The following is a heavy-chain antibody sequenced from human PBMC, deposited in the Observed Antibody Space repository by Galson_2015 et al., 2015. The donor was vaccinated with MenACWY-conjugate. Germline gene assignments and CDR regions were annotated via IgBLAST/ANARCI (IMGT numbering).Heavy chain of an antibody. J-gene: IGHJ4*02. CDR2: GRST. Sequence: GRSTSYADSVTGRFTISRDNAKNTLYLQMNSLRAEDTAVYYCARLGGNYRTTSHFDYWGQGTLVTVSS. D-gene: IGHD1-26*01. CDR3: ARLGGNYRTTSHFDY. V-gene: IGHV3-74*01.